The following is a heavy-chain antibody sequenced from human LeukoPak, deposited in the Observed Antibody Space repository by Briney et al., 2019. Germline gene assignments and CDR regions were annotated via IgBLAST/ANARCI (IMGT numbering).Heavy chain of an antibody. Sequence: SGPTLVNPTQTLTLTCTFSGFSLSTSGVGVGWIRQPPGKALEWLALIYWNDDKRYSPSLKSRLTITKDTSKNQVVLTMTNMDPVDTATYYCARLSITIFGVVITVDYWGQGTLVNVSS. D-gene: IGHD3-3*01. V-gene: IGHV2-5*01. J-gene: IGHJ4*02. CDR1: GFSLSTSGVG. CDR3: ARLSITIFGVVITVDY. CDR2: IYWNDDK.